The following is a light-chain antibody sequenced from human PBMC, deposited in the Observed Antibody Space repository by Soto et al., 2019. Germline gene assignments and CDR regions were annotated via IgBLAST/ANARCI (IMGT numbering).Light chain of an antibody. CDR1: SSDVGGYNY. J-gene: IGLJ3*02. V-gene: IGLV2-11*01. Sequence: QSALTQPRSVSGSPGQSVTISCTGTSSDVGGYNYVSWYQQHPGKAPKLIIYVVSKWPSGVPDRFSGSKSGNTASLTISGLQAEDEADYYCCSYAGNSLWVFGGGTKLTVL. CDR3: CSYAGNSLWV. CDR2: VVS.